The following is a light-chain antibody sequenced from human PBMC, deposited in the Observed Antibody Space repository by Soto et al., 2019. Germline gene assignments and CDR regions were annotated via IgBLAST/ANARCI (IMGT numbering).Light chain of an antibody. CDR3: QKYNTSPAWK. V-gene: IGKV3-20*01. Sequence: EIVFTQSPCNLPLAPVEIATISCVASQSVSSSYLAWYQQKPGQAPRLLIYGASSRATGIPARFSGSGSGTDFTLTISRLEPADFAVYYCQKYNTSPAWKCGKGTTGDLK. J-gene: IGKJ1*01. CDR2: GAS. CDR1: QSVSSSY.